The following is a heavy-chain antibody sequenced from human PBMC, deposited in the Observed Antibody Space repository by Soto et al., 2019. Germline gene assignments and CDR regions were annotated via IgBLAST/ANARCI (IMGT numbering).Heavy chain of an antibody. V-gene: IGHV2-5*02. CDR2: IYWDDDK. J-gene: IGHJ5*02. CDR1: GFSLSTSGVG. Sequence: QITLKESGPTLVKPTQTLTLTCTFSGFSLSTSGVGVGWIRQPPGKALEWLALIYWDDDKRYSPSLKSRLTITKHPSXXQXVXXMNNMDPVYTATYYCAHRRGGYGSSSSCRDNWFDPWCQGTLVTVSS. CDR3: AHRRGGYGSSSSCRDNWFDP. D-gene: IGHD2-2*01.